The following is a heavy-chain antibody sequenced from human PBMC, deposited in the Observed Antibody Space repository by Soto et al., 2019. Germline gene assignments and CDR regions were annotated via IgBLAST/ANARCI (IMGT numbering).Heavy chain of an antibody. V-gene: IGHV2-5*02. CDR2: IYWDDDK. CDR3: AHRPEKTSDSSGYYAFDI. J-gene: IGHJ3*02. CDR1: GFSLSTSGVG. D-gene: IGHD3-22*01. Sequence: QITLKESGPPLVKPTQTLTLTCTFSGFSLSTSGVGVGWIRQPPGKALEWLALIYWDDDKRYSPSLKSRLTITKHTSKNQVVLTMTNMDPVDTATYYCAHRPEKTSDSSGYYAFDIWGQGTMVTVSS.